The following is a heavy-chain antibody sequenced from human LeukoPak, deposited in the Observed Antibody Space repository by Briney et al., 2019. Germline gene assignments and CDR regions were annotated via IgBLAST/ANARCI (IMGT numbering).Heavy chain of an antibody. D-gene: IGHD4-23*01. J-gene: IGHJ2*01. CDR3: ARYYGGLDYYFDL. V-gene: IGHV4-59*01. CDR2: LFYSGCT. Sequence: SETLSLTCTVSGDSHSNYYWGWMRRPRGKGLVGMMYLFYSGCTNYNPSLKSRGSETVDTSENQYSLRLSSVAAADKDVYICARYYGGLDYYFDLWGRGTLVTVSS. CDR1: GDSHSNYY.